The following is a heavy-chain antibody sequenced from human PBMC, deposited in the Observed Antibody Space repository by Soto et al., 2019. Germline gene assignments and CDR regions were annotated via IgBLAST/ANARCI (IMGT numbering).Heavy chain of an antibody. J-gene: IGHJ3*02. Sequence: GASVKVSCKASGYTFTSYYMHWVRQAPGQGLEWMGIINPSGGSTSYAQKFQGRVTMTRDTSTSTVYMELSSLRSEDTAVYYCAREVGDYGDYQKDAFDIWGQGTMVTVSS. CDR2: INPSGGST. CDR1: GYTFTSYY. D-gene: IGHD4-17*01. V-gene: IGHV1-46*01. CDR3: AREVGDYGDYQKDAFDI.